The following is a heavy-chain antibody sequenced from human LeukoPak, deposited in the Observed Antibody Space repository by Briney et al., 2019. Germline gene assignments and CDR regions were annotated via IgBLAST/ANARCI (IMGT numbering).Heavy chain of an antibody. D-gene: IGHD2-15*01. Sequence: ASVKVSCKASGGTFSSYAISWVRQAPGQGLEWMGRIIPILGIANYAQKFQGRVTITADKSTSTAYMELSSLRSEDTAVYYCARDQCRSGGSCYVAPWGQGTLVTVSS. J-gene: IGHJ5*02. V-gene: IGHV1-69*04. CDR1: GGTFSSYA. CDR3: ARDQCRSGGSCYVAP. CDR2: IIPILGIA.